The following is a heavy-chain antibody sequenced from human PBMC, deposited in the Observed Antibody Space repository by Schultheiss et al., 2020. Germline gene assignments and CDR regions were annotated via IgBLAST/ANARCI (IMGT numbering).Heavy chain of an antibody. CDR2: ITSDGRSA. CDR1: GFTFSSYW. CDR3: ERGGATASDY. V-gene: IGHV3-74*01. D-gene: IGHD6-13*01. Sequence: GGSLRLSCAASGFTFSSYWMHWVRQVPGKGLVWVSRITSDGRSAGYADSVKGRFTMYRDNAKNTLYLQMNSLGVEDTAVYYCERGGATASDYWGQGTLVTVSS. J-gene: IGHJ4*02.